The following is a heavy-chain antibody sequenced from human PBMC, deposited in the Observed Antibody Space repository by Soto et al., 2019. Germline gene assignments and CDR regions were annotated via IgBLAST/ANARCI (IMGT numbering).Heavy chain of an antibody. CDR2: ITHFGGT. CDR1: GGSLSGVH. D-gene: IGHD1-26*01. Sequence: QVQVQQWGAGLLKPSETMSLTCEVFGGSLSGVHWTWIRQSPGEGLEWSGEITHFGGTHSNPSLKSRVTISADTYKNLFSLNLTSVTAADTAVYYCAGGRGNVWELPVHWGQGTLVTVSS. J-gene: IGHJ4*02. CDR3: AGGRGNVWELPVH. V-gene: IGHV4-34*01.